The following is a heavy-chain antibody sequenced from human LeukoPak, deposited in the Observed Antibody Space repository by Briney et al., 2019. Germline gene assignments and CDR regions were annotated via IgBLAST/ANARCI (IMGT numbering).Heavy chain of an antibody. CDR3: ARQTGSGLFILP. D-gene: IGHD3/OR15-3a*01. Sequence: SETLSLTCTVSGGSISSNSYYWGWIRQPPGKGLEWIGSISHSGTTYYSPSLKSRVTISVDTSKNQFSLRLTSVTAADTAVYYCARQTGSGLFILPGGQGTLVTVSS. CDR2: ISHSGTT. J-gene: IGHJ4*02. CDR1: GGSISSNSYY. V-gene: IGHV4-39*01.